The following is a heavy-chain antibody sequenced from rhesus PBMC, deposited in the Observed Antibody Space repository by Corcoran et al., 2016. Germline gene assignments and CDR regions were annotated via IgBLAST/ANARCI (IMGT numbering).Heavy chain of an antibody. CDR1: GDSIIRGYA. CDR2: IGG. D-gene: IGHD1-44*01. Sequence: QVQLKESGPGLVKPSETLSLTCTVSGDSIIRGYAWSWIRQPPGKGLEWIGDIGGNDNPALKRRGTISKDTSKNQFSLNLTSVTAADTAVYYCASGVNYGAPNFGLDSWGQGVVVTVSS. J-gene: IGHJ6*01. CDR3: ASGVNYGAPNFGLDS. V-gene: IGHV4-127*01.